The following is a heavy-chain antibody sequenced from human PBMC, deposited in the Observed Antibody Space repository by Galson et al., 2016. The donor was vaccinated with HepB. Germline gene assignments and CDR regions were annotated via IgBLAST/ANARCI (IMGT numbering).Heavy chain of an antibody. J-gene: IGHJ2*01. D-gene: IGHD3-10*01. CDR1: GGSLSSASHY. V-gene: IGHV4-61*02. CDR3: ARDPPYSVKGREFYFDL. Sequence: TLSLTCTVSGGSLSSASHYWGWIRQPAGKGLEWIGRIYTSGRTDYNPSLKSRVIISGDTSKNHFSLNLSSVTAADTAVYYCARDPPYSVKGREFYFDLWGRGTLVAVSS. CDR2: IYTSGRT.